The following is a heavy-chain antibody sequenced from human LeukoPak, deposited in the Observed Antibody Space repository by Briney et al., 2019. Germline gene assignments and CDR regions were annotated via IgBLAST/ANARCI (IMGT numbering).Heavy chain of an antibody. CDR3: ARVWYCSSTSCSRWGWFDP. CDR2: IYYSGST. Sequence: SETLSLTCTVSSGSVSSGSYYWSWIRQPPGKGLEWIGYIYYSGSTNYNPSLKSRVTISVDTSKNQFSLKLSSVTAADTAVYYCARVWYCSSTSCSRWGWFDPWGQGTLVTVSS. V-gene: IGHV4-61*01. J-gene: IGHJ5*02. D-gene: IGHD2-2*01. CDR1: SGSVSSGSYY.